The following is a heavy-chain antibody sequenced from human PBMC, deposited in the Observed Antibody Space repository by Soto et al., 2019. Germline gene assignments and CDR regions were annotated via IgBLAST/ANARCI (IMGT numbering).Heavy chain of an antibody. CDR2: IYHSGST. V-gene: IGHV4-4*02. CDR1: SGSISSSNW. CDR3: ARKTYYDFRSGYLY. Sequence: SETLSLTCAVSSGSISSSNWWSWVRQPPGKGLEWIGEIYHSGSTNYNPSLKSRVTISVDKSKNQFSLKLSSVTAADTAVYYCARKTYYDFRSGYLYWGQGTLVNVSS. D-gene: IGHD3-3*01. J-gene: IGHJ4*02.